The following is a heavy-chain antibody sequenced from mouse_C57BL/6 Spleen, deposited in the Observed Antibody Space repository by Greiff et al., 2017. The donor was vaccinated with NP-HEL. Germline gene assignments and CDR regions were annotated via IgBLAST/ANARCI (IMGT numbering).Heavy chain of an antibody. CDR2: ISSGGSYT. CDR1: GFTFSSYG. V-gene: IGHV5-6*02. Sequence: EVKLVESGGDLVKPGGSLKLSCAASGFTFSSYGMSWVRQTPDKRLEWVATISSGGSYTYYPDSVKGRFTISRDNAKNTLYLQMSSLKSEATSMYYCAIREDFYYAMDYWGQGTSVTVSS. J-gene: IGHJ4*01. CDR3: AIREDFYYAMDY.